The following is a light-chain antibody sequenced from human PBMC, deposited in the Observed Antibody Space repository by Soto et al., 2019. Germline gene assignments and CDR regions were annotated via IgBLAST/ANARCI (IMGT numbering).Light chain of an antibody. Sequence: EIVLTQSPGTLSLSPGERATLSCRASQSVSSTYLAWYQQKPGQAPRLLIYGASSRASGIPDRFSGRGSGTVFTLTISRQEAEVFAVYYWQQYGSSFTFGGGTKLEIK. V-gene: IGKV3-20*01. CDR1: QSVSSTY. CDR2: GAS. J-gene: IGKJ4*01. CDR3: QQYGSSFT.